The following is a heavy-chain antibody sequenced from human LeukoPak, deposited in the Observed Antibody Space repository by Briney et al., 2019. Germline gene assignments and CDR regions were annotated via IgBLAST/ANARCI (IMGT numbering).Heavy chain of an antibody. V-gene: IGHV3-23*01. J-gene: IGHJ4*02. CDR1: GFTFSSYA. D-gene: IGHD6-13*01. CDR2: ISGSGGST. Sequence: PGGSLRLSCAASGFTFSSYAMSWVRQAPGKGLEWVPAISGSGGSTYYADSVKGRFTISRDNSKNTLYLQMNSLRAEDTAVYYCAKGVSSSWYEFGYWGQGTLVTVSS. CDR3: AKGVSSSWYEFGY.